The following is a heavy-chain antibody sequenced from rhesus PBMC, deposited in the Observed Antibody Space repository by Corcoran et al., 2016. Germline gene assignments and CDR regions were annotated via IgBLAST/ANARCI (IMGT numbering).Heavy chain of an antibody. CDR1: GASISSYW. CDR2: INGNRGST. J-gene: IGHJ2*01. Sequence: QVQLQESGPGLVKPSETLSLTCAVSGASISSYWWNWIRQPPGKGLEWIGEINGNRGSTNYNPTLKSRVTISKDSSKNQVSLRLSSVTAADTAVYYCARTGSNSPWWYFDIWGPGTPITISS. CDR3: ARTGSNSPWWYFDI. V-gene: IGHV4-80*01. D-gene: IGHD4-29*01.